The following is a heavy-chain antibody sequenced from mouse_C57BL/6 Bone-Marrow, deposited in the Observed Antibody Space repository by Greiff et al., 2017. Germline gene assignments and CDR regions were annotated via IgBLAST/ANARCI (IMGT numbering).Heavy chain of an antibody. Sequence: VQLQQSGAELVRPGASVKLSCTASGFNIKDDYMHWVKQRPEQGLEWIGWIDPENGDTEYASKFQGKATITADTSSNTAYLQLSSLTSEDTAVYDCTTSCGSSPAWFAYWGQGTLVTVSA. V-gene: IGHV14-4*01. CDR3: TTSCGSSPAWFAY. CDR1: GFNIKDDY. CDR2: IDPENGDT. D-gene: IGHD1-1*01. J-gene: IGHJ3*01.